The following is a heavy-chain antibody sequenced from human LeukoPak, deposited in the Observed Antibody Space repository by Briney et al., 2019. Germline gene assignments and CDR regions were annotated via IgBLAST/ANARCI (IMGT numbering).Heavy chain of an antibody. CDR3: ARVGRPLYYYYYMDV. V-gene: IGHV3-64*01. CDR2: ISSNGGST. J-gene: IGHJ6*03. Sequence: PGGSLRLSCAASGFTFSSYAMHWVRQAPGKGLEYVSAISSNGGSTYYANSVKGRFTISRDNSKNTLYLQMGSLRAEDMAVYYCARVGRPLYYYYYMDVWGKGTTVTVSS. CDR1: GFTFSSYA.